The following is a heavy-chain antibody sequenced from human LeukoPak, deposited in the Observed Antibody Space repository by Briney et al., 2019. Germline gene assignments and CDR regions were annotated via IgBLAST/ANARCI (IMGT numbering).Heavy chain of an antibody. CDR3: AKGHSSSWNAYFDY. CDR1: GFTFSSHG. D-gene: IGHD6-13*01. CDR2: ISGRGGST. V-gene: IGHV3-23*01. J-gene: IGHJ4*02. Sequence: GGSLRLSRAASGFTFSSHGMSWVRQAPGKGLEWVSAISGRGGSTNYADSVKGRFTISRDNFKNTLYLQMNSLRAEDTAVYYCAKGHSSSWNAYFDYWGQGTLVTVSS.